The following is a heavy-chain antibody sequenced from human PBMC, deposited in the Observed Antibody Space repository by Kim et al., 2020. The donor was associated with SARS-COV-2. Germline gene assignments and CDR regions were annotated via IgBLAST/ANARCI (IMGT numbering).Heavy chain of an antibody. Sequence: SETLSLTCTVSGGSINNYYWNWIRQPPGKGLEWIGYIFYRGSTNYNPSLKSRVTILLDTSKTQFSLKLSSVSAADTAVYYCATEAGIVGGGRAVDFWGQG. CDR1: GGSINNYY. J-gene: IGHJ3*01. V-gene: IGHV4-59*08. D-gene: IGHD1-26*01. CDR3: ATEAGIVGGGRAVDF. CDR2: IFYRGST.